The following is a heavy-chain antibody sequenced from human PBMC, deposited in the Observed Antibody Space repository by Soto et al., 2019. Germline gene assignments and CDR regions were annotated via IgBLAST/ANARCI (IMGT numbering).Heavy chain of an antibody. CDR3: AKDRGFVAWLPRQIDH. CDR2: ISYDGVNK. D-gene: IGHD3-3*01. J-gene: IGHJ4*02. Sequence: QEQLVESGGGVVQPGRSLRLSCEASGFTFSTYGIHWVRQTPGKGLDWVAAISYDGVNKYYAVSVKGRFTVSRDNSKHTVYLQLTRLTFEDTAIYYCAKDRGFVAWLPRQIDHWGQGTLVTVSS. V-gene: IGHV3-30*18. CDR1: GFTFSTYG.